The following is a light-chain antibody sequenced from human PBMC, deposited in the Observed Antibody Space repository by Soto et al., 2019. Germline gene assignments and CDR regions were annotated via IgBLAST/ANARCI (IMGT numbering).Light chain of an antibody. CDR1: QSISTY. CDR3: QQSYSTPIT. J-gene: IGKJ5*01. Sequence: DIQMTQSPSSLSASVGDRVTITCRASQSISTYLSWFQQRPGQAPNLLIYVASTLQGGVPSRFSGSGSGTDFTLTITSLQPEDFATYYCQQSYSTPITFGQGTRLEIK. V-gene: IGKV1-39*01. CDR2: VAS.